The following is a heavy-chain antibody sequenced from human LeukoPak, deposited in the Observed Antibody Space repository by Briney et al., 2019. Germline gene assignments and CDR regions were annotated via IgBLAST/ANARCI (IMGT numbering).Heavy chain of an antibody. V-gene: IGHV1-46*01. CDR3: ARVGATGYFDY. CDR2: INPSGGST. J-gene: IGHJ4*02. CDR1: GYTFTNYY. D-gene: IGHD1-26*01. Sequence: ASVKVSCKASGYTFTNYYMHWVRQAPGQGPEWMGIINPSGGSTSYAQKFQGRVTMTRDTSTGTVYMERSSLRSEDTAVYYCARVGATGYFDYWGQGTLVTVSS.